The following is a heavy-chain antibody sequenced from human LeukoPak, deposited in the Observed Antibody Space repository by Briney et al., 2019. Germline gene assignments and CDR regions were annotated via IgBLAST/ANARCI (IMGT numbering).Heavy chain of an antibody. V-gene: IGHV3-21*01. D-gene: IGHD3-9*01. CDR1: GFTFSIYN. J-gene: IGHJ3*02. CDR2: ISSSGTYI. CDR3: ARERQSLTGYYIRPDAFVI. Sequence: GGSLRLSCAASGFTFSIYNMNWVRQAPGKGLEWVSSISSSGTYIYYADSVKGRFTISRDTAKNSLYLQMNSLRAEDTAVYYCARERQSLTGYYIRPDAFVIWGQGTMVTVSS.